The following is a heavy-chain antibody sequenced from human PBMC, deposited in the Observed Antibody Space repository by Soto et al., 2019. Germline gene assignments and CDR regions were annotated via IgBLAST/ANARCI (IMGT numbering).Heavy chain of an antibody. Sequence: QVQLVQSGAEVKKPGASVKVSCKASGYTFTSYAMHWVRQAPGQRLEWMGWINAGNGNTKYSQKFHGRVTITRDTSASTAYMELSSLRYEDTAVYYCARDQGDGYNKIGDAFDIWGQGTMVTVSS. V-gene: IGHV1-3*01. CDR1: GYTFTSYA. D-gene: IGHD5-12*01. J-gene: IGHJ3*02. CDR2: INAGNGNT. CDR3: ARDQGDGYNKIGDAFDI.